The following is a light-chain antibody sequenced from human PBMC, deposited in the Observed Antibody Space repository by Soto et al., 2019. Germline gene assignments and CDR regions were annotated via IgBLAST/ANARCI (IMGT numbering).Light chain of an antibody. J-gene: IGKJ1*01. CDR2: EVS. CDR3: QQYNIYST. Sequence: DIQMTQSPSTLSASVGDRVTITCRASQSISKWLAWYQQKPAKAPKLLISEVSRLERGVPSRFSGSGSGTEFTLTIRSLHPDDFATYYCQQYNIYSTFGQGTKLEIK. V-gene: IGKV1-5*03. CDR1: QSISKW.